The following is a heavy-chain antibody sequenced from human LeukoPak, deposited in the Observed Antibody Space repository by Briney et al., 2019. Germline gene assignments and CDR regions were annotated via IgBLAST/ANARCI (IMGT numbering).Heavy chain of an antibody. J-gene: IGHJ4*02. CDR2: ISGSGGST. V-gene: IGHV3-23*01. D-gene: IGHD1-26*01. CDR3: AKDLSVPKWELPDY. CDR1: GFTFGSYA. Sequence: GGSLRLSCAASGFTFGSYAMSWVRQAPGKGLEWVSAISGSGGSTYYADSVKGRFTISRDNSKNTLYLQMNSLRAEDTAVYYCAKDLSVPKWELPDYWGQGTLVTVSS.